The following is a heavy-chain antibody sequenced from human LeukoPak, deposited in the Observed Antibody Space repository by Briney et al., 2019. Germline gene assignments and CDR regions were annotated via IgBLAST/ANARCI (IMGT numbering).Heavy chain of an antibody. J-gene: IGHJ4*02. D-gene: IGHD1-1*01. CDR3: ARAGNNWSFDY. Sequence: SETLSLTCTVSGGSISSYYWSWIRQPPGKGLEWIGYIYYSGSTNYNPSLKSRVTMSVDTSKNQFSLKLSSVTAADTAVYYCARAGNNWSFDYWGQGTLVTVSS. CDR2: IYYSGST. CDR1: GGSISSYY. V-gene: IGHV4-59*01.